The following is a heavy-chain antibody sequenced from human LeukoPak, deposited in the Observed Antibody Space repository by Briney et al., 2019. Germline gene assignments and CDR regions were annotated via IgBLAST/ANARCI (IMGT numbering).Heavy chain of an antibody. V-gene: IGHV3-23*01. D-gene: IGHD6-13*01. Sequence: GGSLRLSCAASGFTFSDYYMSWIRQAPGKGLEWVSAISGSGGSTYYADSVKGRFTISRDNSKNTLYLQMNSLRAEDTAVYYCAKEGSSWYEGMFDYWGQGTLVTVSS. CDR2: ISGSGGST. J-gene: IGHJ4*02. CDR1: GFTFSDYY. CDR3: AKEGSSWYEGMFDY.